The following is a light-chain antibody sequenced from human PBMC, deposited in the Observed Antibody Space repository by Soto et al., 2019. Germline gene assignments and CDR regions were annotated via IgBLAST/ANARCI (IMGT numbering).Light chain of an antibody. V-gene: IGKV3-11*01. CDR1: QSVKTF. CDR3: QQRSNGPPIT. Sequence: EIVLKQSPATLSLSHRERATLSCRASQSVKTFLVWYQQRPGQAPRLLIHDASHRAAGIPARFSGSGSGTDFTLTISSLEPEDAAVYYCQQRSNGPPITFGQGGRLEIK. CDR2: DAS. J-gene: IGKJ5*01.